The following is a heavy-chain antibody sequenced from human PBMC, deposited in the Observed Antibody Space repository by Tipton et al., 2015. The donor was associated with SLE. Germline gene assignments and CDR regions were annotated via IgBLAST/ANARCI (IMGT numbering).Heavy chain of an antibody. CDR1: GGSISSYY. J-gene: IGHJ6*03. CDR2: IYYSGST. V-gene: IGHV4-59*01. CDR3: ARGNWGSSVYYDYYMDV. Sequence: TLSLTCTVSGGSISSYYWSWIRQPPGKGLEWIGSIYYSGSTNYNPSLKSRVTISVDTSKNQFSLKVSPVTAADTAVYYCARGNWGSSVYYDYYMDVWGKGTTVTVSS. D-gene: IGHD7-27*01.